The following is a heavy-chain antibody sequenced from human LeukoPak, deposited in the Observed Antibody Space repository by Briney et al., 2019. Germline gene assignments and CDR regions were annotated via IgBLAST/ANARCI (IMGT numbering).Heavy chain of an antibody. D-gene: IGHD5-24*01. Sequence: GGSLRLSCAASGFTFNTYWMHWVRQAPGKGLVWVSRINSDGRSTSYADSVKGRFTISRDNAKKTLYLQMNSLRAEDTAMYYCARQEDDYNFGYWGQGTLVTVSS. CDR3: ARQEDDYNFGY. CDR2: INSDGRST. J-gene: IGHJ4*02. V-gene: IGHV3-74*01. CDR1: GFTFNTYW.